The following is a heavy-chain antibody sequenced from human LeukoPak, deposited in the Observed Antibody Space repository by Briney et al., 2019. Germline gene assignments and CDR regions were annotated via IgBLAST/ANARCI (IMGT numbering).Heavy chain of an antibody. V-gene: IGHV3-21*01. CDR2: ISSSSSYI. J-gene: IGHJ4*02. CDR1: GFTFSSYS. Sequence: GSLRLSCAASGFTFSSYSMDWVRQAPGKGLEWVSSISSSSSYIYYADSVKGRFTISRDNAKNSLYLQMNSLRAEDTAVYYCATTPSPYLDYWGQGTLVTVPS. CDR3: ATTPSPYLDY.